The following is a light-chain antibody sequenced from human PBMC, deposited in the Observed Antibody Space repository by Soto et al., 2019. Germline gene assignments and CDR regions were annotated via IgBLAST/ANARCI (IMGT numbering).Light chain of an antibody. CDR2: AAS. Sequence: DIQMTQSPSSLSASVGDRVTITCRASQRISSCLNWYQQKPGQAPKLLIYAASSLQSVVPSRFSGSGSGTDFTLTISSLKPDDFATYYCQHSYSTPLSFGGETKVPIK. CDR3: QHSYSTPLS. V-gene: IGKV1-39*01. J-gene: IGKJ4*01. CDR1: QRISSC.